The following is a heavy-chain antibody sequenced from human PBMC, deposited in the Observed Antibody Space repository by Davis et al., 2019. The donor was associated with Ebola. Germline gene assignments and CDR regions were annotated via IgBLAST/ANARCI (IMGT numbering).Heavy chain of an antibody. CDR2: IRSYGDTI. CDR1: GFSLSSYS. J-gene: IGHJ3*02. CDR3: ARDPHALDM. V-gene: IGHV3-48*02. Sequence: PGGSLRLSCGISGFSLSSYSMNWVRQAPGKGLEWVAYIRSYGDTIHYADSVKGRFTISRDTAKNSLYLQMNSLRDEDTAMYYYARDPHALDMWGQGTMVTVSS.